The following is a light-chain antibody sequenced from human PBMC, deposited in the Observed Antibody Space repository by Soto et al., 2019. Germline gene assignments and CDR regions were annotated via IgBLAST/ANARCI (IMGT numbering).Light chain of an antibody. Sequence: DIQMTQSPSTLSASVGARVTITCRASQTVRGWLAWYKQKPGKPPKPLIFDASNLQSGVPSRFSGSGSGTEFTLTISSVQPDDSATYFCHQYSGYPYTFGQGTKWIS. V-gene: IGKV1-5*01. CDR1: QTVRGW. J-gene: IGKJ2*01. CDR3: HQYSGYPYT. CDR2: DAS.